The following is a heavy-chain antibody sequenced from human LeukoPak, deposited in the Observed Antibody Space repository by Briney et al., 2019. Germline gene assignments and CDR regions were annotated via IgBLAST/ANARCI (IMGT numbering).Heavy chain of an antibody. V-gene: IGHV3-74*01. D-gene: IGHD2-2*01. Sequence: GGSLRLSCAASGFTFSTYWMHWVRQAPGKGLVWVSGINSDGITTSFADSVKGRFTISGDNAKSTLYLQMNSLRAEDTAVYYCARGGVPGAWDYWGQGTLVTVSS. CDR1: GFTFSTYW. CDR2: INSDGITT. CDR3: ARGGVPGAWDY. J-gene: IGHJ4*02.